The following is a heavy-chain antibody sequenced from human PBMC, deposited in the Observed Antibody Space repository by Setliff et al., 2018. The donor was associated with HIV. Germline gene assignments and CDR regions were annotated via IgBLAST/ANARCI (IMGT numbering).Heavy chain of an antibody. CDR1: GFTFSSYS. V-gene: IGHV3-21*01. D-gene: IGHD6-13*01. CDR2: ISRSNSYI. J-gene: IGHJ3*02. Sequence: GGSLRLSCAASGFTFSSYSLNWVRQTPGKGLEWVSFISRSNSYIYYADSVKGRFTISRDNAKNSLYLQMNSLRAEDTAVYYCARATAAWDDAFDICGQGTMVTVSS. CDR3: ARATAAWDDAFDI.